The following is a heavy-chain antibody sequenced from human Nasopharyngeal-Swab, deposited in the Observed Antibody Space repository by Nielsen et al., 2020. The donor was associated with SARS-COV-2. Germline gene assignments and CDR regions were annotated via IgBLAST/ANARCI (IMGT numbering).Heavy chain of an antibody. CDR2: INHSGST. J-gene: IGHJ4*02. D-gene: IGHD3-22*01. V-gene: IGHV4-34*01. Sequence: GKGLEWIGEINHSGSTNYNPSLKSRVTITVDTSKNQFSLKLSSVTAADTAVYYCARGSLVVVTIAPFDYWGQGTLVTVSS. CDR3: ARGSLVVVTIAPFDY.